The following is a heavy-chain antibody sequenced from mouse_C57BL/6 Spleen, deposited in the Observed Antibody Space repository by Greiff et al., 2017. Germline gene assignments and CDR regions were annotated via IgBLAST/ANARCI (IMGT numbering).Heavy chain of an antibody. V-gene: IGHV2-5*01. J-gene: IGHJ3*01. CDR2: IWRGGST. Sequence: QVQLQQSGPGLVQPSQSLSITCTVSGFSLTSYGVPWVRQSPGKGLEWLGVIWRGGSTDYNAAFMSRLCITKDNSKSQFFFKMISLQADDAAIYYCATTGPGAWFAYWGQGTLVTVSA. CDR3: ATTGPGAWFAY. CDR1: GFSLTSYG.